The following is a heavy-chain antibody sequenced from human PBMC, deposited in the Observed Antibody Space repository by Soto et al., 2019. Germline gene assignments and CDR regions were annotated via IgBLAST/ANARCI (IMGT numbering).Heavy chain of an antibody. Sequence: GGSLRLSCSASGFTFSSYAMHWVRQAPGKGLEYVSAISSNGGSTYYADSVKGRFTISRDNSKNTLYLQMSSLRAEDTAVYYCVKVPRSSGWLTYFDYWGQGTLVTVSS. V-gene: IGHV3-64D*08. CDR2: ISSNGGST. D-gene: IGHD6-19*01. J-gene: IGHJ4*02. CDR1: GFTFSSYA. CDR3: VKVPRSSGWLTYFDY.